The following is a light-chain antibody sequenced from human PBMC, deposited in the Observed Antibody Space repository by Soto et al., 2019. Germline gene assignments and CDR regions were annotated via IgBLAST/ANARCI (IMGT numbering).Light chain of an antibody. J-gene: IGLJ1*01. Sequence: QSALTQPPSASGSPGQSVTISCTGTSRDVGAYNYVSWYQQHPGKAPKLMIYEVSNRPSGVPDRFSGSKSGNTASLTVSGLQADDEADYYCSSYAGGNNLYVFGTGTKVTVL. V-gene: IGLV2-8*01. CDR2: EVS. CDR3: SSYAGGNNLYV. CDR1: SRDVGAYNY.